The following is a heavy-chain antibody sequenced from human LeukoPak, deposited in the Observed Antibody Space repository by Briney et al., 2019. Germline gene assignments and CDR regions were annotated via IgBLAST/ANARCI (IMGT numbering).Heavy chain of an antibody. J-gene: IGHJ4*02. V-gene: IGHV4-34*01. Sequence: SETLSLTCAVYGGSFSGYYWSWIRQPPGKGLEWIGEINHSGSTNYNPSLKSRVTISVDTSKNQFSLKLSSVTAADTAVYYCARCRPTYYFDYWGQGTLVTVSS. CDR2: INHSGST. CDR3: ARCRPTYYFDY. CDR1: GGSFSGYY.